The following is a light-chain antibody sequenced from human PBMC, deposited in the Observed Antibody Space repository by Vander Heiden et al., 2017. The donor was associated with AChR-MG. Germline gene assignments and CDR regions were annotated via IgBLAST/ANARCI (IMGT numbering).Light chain of an antibody. CDR1: SSDVGDYNY. Sequence: QTPLPHPPSASGSPRQSVTIPGTGTSSDVGDYNYVSWYQQHPGKAPKLMIYEVSKRPSGVPDRFSGSKSGNTASLTVSGLQAEDEADYYCSSYAGSNNFVFGTGTKVTVL. CDR2: EVS. V-gene: IGLV2-8*01. J-gene: IGLJ1*01. CDR3: SSYAGSNNFV.